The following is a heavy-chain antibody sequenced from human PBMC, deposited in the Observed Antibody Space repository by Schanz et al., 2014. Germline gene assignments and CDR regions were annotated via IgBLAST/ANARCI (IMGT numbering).Heavy chain of an antibody. Sequence: EVQLVESGGGLVQPGGSLTLSCAASGFTFSDSWMHWVRQAPGKGLEWVSSISRSSSSIYYADSVKGRFTISRDNAKNSLYLQMHSLRAEDTAVYYCARGRSLGWCDYWGQGTLVTVSS. J-gene: IGHJ4*02. CDR3: ARGRSLGWCDY. D-gene: IGHD2-21*01. CDR2: ISRSSSSI. V-gene: IGHV3-21*01. CDR1: GFTFSDSW.